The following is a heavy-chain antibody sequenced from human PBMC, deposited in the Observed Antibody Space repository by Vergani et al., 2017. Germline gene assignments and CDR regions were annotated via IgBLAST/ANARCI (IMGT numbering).Heavy chain of an antibody. CDR2: IYYSGST. V-gene: IGHV4-59*01. D-gene: IGHD3-10*01. CDR1: GGSISSYY. Sequence: QVQLQESGPGLVKPSETLSLTCTVSGGSISSYYWSWIRQPPGKGLEWIGYIYYSGSTNYNPSLKSRVTISVDTSKNQFSLKLSSVTAADTAVYYCGRGALVTMVRGVIFDYWGQGTLVTVSS. CDR3: GRGALVTMVRGVIFDY. J-gene: IGHJ4*02.